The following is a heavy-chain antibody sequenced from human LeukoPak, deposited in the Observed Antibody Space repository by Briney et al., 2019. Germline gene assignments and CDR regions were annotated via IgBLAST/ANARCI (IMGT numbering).Heavy chain of an antibody. CDR3: ARDEVVAVVAATGYGMDV. Sequence: SETPSLTCTVSGGSISSSTYYWGWIRQPPGKGLEWIGSIYYSGSTYYNPSLKSRVTISVDTSKNQFSLKLSSVTAADTAVYYCARDEVVAVVAATGYGMDVWGQGTTVTVSS. CDR2: IYYSGST. D-gene: IGHD2-15*01. CDR1: GGSISSSTYY. J-gene: IGHJ6*02. V-gene: IGHV4-39*07.